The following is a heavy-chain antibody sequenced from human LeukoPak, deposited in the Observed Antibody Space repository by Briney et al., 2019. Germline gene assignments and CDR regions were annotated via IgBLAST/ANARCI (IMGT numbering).Heavy chain of an antibody. CDR2: MTASSVTF. D-gene: IGHD5-12*01. CDR3: ARSLSGYDPLSAF. Sequence: GGSLRLSCEVSGFTFSSYAMTWVRQVPGRGLEWLAYMTASSVTFYYADSVRARFTISRDNARNSLFLQMNSLTVEDTAVYYCARSLSGYDPLSAFWGQGTLVTVSS. J-gene: IGHJ4*02. CDR1: GFTFSSYA. V-gene: IGHV3-48*03.